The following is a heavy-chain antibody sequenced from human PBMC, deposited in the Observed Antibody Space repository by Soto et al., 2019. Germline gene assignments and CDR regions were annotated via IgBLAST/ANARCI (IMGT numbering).Heavy chain of an antibody. CDR2: MNPNSGNT. V-gene: IGHV1-8*01. CDR1: GYTFTSYD. CDR3: ARGEYGDYGLYYYYYMDV. J-gene: IGHJ6*03. Sequence: GASVKVSCKASGYTFTSYDINWVRQATGQGLEWMGWMNPNSGNTGYAQKFQGRVTMTRNTSISTAYMELSSLRSEDTAVYYCARGEYGDYGLYYYYYMDVWGKGTTVTVSS. D-gene: IGHD4-17*01.